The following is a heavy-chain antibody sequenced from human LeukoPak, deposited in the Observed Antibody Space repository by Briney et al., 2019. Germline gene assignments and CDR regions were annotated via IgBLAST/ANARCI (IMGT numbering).Heavy chain of an antibody. Sequence: PSETLSLTCTVSGGSISSYYWSWIRQPPGKGLEWIGYIYYSGSTNYNPSLKSRVTISVDTSKNQISLKLSSVTAADTAVYYCAGHGHYYDTSGYYSIPDFWGQGTLVTVSS. CDR2: IYYSGST. J-gene: IGHJ4*02. CDR3: AGHGHYYDTSGYYSIPDF. V-gene: IGHV4-59*08. CDR1: GGSISSYY. D-gene: IGHD3-22*01.